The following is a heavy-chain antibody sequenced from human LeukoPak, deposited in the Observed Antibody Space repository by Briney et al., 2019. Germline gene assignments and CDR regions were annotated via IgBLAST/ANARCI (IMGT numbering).Heavy chain of an antibody. CDR1: GYTFSGYY. V-gene: IGHV1-2*02. J-gene: IGHJ3*02. CDR3: ARDLGRMTKPTSFDT. CDR2: INPNFGAT. Sequence: ASVKVSCKASGYTFSGYYMHWVRQAPGQGLEWMGGINPNFGATNYAQKFQGRVTMTRDKSTSTAYMELSRLRSEDTAVYYCARDLGRMTKPTSFDTWGQGTMVTVSS.